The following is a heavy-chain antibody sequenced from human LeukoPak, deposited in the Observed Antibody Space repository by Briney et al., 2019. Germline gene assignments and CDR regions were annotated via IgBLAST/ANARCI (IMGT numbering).Heavy chain of an antibody. J-gene: IGHJ5*02. D-gene: IGHD1-26*01. CDR2: INPNSGGT. V-gene: IGHV1-2*02. CDR1: GYTFTSYG. Sequence: ASVKVSCKASGYTFTSYGISWVRQAPGQGLEWMGWINPNSGGTNYAQKFQGRVTMTRDTSISTAYMELSRLRSDDTAVYYCARLWELRRDNWFDPWGQGTLVTVSS. CDR3: ARLWELRRDNWFDP.